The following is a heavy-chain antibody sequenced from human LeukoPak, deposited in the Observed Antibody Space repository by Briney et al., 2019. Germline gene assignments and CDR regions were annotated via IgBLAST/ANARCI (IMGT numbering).Heavy chain of an antibody. D-gene: IGHD6-19*01. Sequence: SETLSLTCTVSGVSISSNYWSWLRHPAGKGLEWLGRIYASGSTNYNPPLKSRVTMSVDTPKNQFSLKLTSVTAADTAVYYCARDHPGFSRGWQDYWGQGTLVTVSS. V-gene: IGHV4-4*07. CDR2: IYASGST. J-gene: IGHJ4*02. CDR1: GVSISSNY. CDR3: ARDHPGFSRGWQDY.